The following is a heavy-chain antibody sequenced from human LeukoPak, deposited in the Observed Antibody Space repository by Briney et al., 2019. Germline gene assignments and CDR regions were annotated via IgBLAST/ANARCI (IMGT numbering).Heavy chain of an antibody. CDR3: ARDLERTSFPFDP. J-gene: IGHJ5*02. CDR2: IIPILGIA. CDR1: GDTFSSYT. D-gene: IGHD1-1*01. V-gene: IGHV1-69*04. Sequence: SVKVSCKASGDTFSSYTISWVRQAPGQGLEWMGRIIPILGIANYAQKFQGRVTITADKSTSTAYMELSSLRSEDTVVYYCARDLERTSFPFDPWGQGTLVTVSS.